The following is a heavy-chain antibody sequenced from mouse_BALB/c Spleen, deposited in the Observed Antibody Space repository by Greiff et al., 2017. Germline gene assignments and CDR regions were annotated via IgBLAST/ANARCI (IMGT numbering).Heavy chain of an antibody. CDR1: GFTFSSYA. Sequence: EVMLVESGGGLVKPGGSLKLSCAASGFTFSSYAMSWVRQTPEKRLEWVASISSGGSTYYPDSVKGRFTISRDNARNILYLQMSSLRSEDTAMYYCARGEGWLLQSYAMDYWGQGTSVTVSS. CDR2: ISSGGST. J-gene: IGHJ4*01. CDR3: ARGEGWLLQSYAMDY. V-gene: IGHV5-6-5*01. D-gene: IGHD2-3*01.